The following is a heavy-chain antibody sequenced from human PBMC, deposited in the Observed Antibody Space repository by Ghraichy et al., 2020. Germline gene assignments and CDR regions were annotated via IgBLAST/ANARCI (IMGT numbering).Heavy chain of an antibody. V-gene: IGHV3-23*01. CDR2: ISSIAGKK. CDR3: AKSPFDF. J-gene: IGHJ3*01. Sequence: GESLNISCGASGFNFSVYGMTWVRQAPGKGLEWVSTISSIAGKKFSADSVKGRFTISRLNSENTLYLQMSNLRDEDTAIYYCAKSPFDFWGQGTMIIVSS. CDR1: GFNFSVYG.